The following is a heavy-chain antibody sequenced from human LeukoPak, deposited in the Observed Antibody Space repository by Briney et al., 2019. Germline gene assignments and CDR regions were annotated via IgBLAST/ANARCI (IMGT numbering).Heavy chain of an antibody. CDR2: IYYSGST. CDR3: AREMGYYDSSGPNYFDY. Sequence: SETLSLTCTVSGGSISRGDYYWSWLRQPPGKGLEWIGYIYYSGSTYYNPSLKSRVTISVDTSKNQFSLKLSSVTAADTAVYYCAREMGYYDSSGPNYFDYWGQGTLVTVSS. V-gene: IGHV4-30-4*08. J-gene: IGHJ4*02. D-gene: IGHD3-22*01. CDR1: GGSISRGDYY.